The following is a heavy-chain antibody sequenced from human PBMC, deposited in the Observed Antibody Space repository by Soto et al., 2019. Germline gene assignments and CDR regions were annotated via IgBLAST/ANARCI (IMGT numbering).Heavy chain of an antibody. J-gene: IGHJ6*02. Sequence: SETLSLTCTVSGGSISSSSYYWGWIRQPPGKGLEWIGSIYYSGSTYYNPSLKSRVTISVDTSKNQFSLKLSSVTAADTAVYYCARPSITMVRGGYYYGMDVWGQGTTVTVSS. CDR1: GGSISSSSYY. V-gene: IGHV4-39*01. CDR3: ARPSITMVRGGYYYGMDV. D-gene: IGHD3-10*01. CDR2: IYYSGST.